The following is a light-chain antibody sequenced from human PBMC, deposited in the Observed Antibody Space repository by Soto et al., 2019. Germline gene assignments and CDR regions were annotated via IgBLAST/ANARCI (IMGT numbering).Light chain of an antibody. V-gene: IGLV1-40*01. CDR3: QSYDSRLSGDV. J-gene: IGLJ1*01. CDR2: GNS. Sequence: VLTQPPSVSGAPGQRVTISCTGSSSNIGAGYDVNWYQQLPGAAPKFLIYGNSNRPSGVPDRFSGSKSGTSASLAITGLQAEDEADYYCQSYDSRLSGDVFGTGTKVTVL. CDR1: SSNIGAGYD.